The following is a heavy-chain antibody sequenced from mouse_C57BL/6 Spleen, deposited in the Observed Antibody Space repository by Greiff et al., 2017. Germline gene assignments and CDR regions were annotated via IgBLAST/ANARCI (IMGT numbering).Heavy chain of an antibody. CDR3: ARDVYYYGSSYRYFDV. D-gene: IGHD1-1*01. Sequence: ESGPGLVKPSQSLSLTCSVTGYSITSGYYWNWIRQFPGNKLEWMGYISYDGSNNYNPSLKNRISITRDTSKNQFFLKLNSVTTEDTATYDCARDVYYYGSSYRYFDVWGTGTTVTVSS. CDR1: GYSITSGYY. J-gene: IGHJ1*03. V-gene: IGHV3-6*01. CDR2: ISYDGSN.